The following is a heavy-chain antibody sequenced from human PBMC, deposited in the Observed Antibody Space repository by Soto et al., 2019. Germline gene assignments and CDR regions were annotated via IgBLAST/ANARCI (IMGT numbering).Heavy chain of an antibody. CDR3: ARGQEFGGNSDAFDV. CDR2: ILPFFGTA. D-gene: IGHD2-15*01. J-gene: IGHJ3*01. Sequence: QVQLVQSGAEVKKPGSSVKVSCKASGGSFRREAINWVRQAPGQGPEWMGGILPFFGTADYAQKFQGRVTLTADVSTTTVYMALGSLRFEDTAVYYCARGQEFGGNSDAFDVWGQGTMVIVSS. V-gene: IGHV1-69*12. CDR1: GGSFRREA.